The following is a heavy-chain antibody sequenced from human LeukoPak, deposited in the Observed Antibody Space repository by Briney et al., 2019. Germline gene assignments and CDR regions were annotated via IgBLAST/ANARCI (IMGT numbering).Heavy chain of an antibody. CDR1: GFTFSGSA. V-gene: IGHV3-73*01. CDR3: RIDWLSTHDAFDI. J-gene: IGHJ3*02. Sequence: YPGGSLRLSCAASGFTFSGSAMHWVRQASGKGLEWVGRIRSKANSYATAYAASVKGRFTISRDDSKNTAYLQMNSLKTEDTAVYYCRIDWLSTHDAFDIWGQGTMVTVSS. D-gene: IGHD3-9*01. CDR2: IRSKANSYAT.